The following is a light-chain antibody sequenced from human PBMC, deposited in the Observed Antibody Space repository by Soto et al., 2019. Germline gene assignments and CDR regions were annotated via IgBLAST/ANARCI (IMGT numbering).Light chain of an antibody. CDR1: QSISSW. V-gene: IGKV1-5*03. J-gene: IGKJ2*01. CDR3: QQYNSWYT. CDR2: KAS. Sequence: DIQMTQSPSTLSASVGDRVTITCRAIQSISSWLAWYQQKPWKAPKLLIYKASSLESGVPSSFSGSGSGTEFTLPISSLQPDDFATYYCQQYNSWYTFGQGTKLQLK.